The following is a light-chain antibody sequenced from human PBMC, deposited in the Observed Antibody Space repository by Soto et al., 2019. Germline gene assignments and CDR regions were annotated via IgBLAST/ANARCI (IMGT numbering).Light chain of an antibody. V-gene: IGLV8-61*01. CDR2: STN. CDR1: SGSVSTSYY. J-gene: IGLJ3*02. CDR3: VLYMGSGISGWV. Sequence: QTVVTQEPSFSVSPGRTVTLTCGLSSGSVSTSYYPSWYQQTPGQAPRTLIYSTNTRSSGVPDRFSGSILGNKAALTITGAQADDESDYYCVLYMGSGISGWVFGGGTKVTVL.